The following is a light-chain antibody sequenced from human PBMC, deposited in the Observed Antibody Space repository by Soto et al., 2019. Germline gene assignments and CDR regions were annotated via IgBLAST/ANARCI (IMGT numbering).Light chain of an antibody. Sequence: EIVMTPSPGTPSVSSGERANLSCRASQSVSSNLAWYQKKPGQDPRILISDASTRATGIPARFSGSGSGTEFNLTVSSLQSEEFAVYYCQQYIKWTITCGQGTRLEIK. CDR3: QQYIKWTIT. CDR2: DAS. V-gene: IGKV3-15*01. CDR1: QSVSSN. J-gene: IGKJ5*01.